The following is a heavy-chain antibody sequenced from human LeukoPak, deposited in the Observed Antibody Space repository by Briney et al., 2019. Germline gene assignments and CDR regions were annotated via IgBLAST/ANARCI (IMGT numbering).Heavy chain of an antibody. CDR2: IYTSGTT. J-gene: IGHJ6*03. CDR3: ARNNNWGDAGYYYYMDV. V-gene: IGHV4-61*02. CDR1: GGSISSGSYY. D-gene: IGHD7-27*01. Sequence: SETLSLTCTVSGGSISSGSYYWRWIRQSAGKELEWIGRIYTSGTTNYNPSLKSRVTMSVDTSKNQFSLKLTSVTAADTAVYYCARNNNWGDAGYYYYMDVWGKGTTVTVSS.